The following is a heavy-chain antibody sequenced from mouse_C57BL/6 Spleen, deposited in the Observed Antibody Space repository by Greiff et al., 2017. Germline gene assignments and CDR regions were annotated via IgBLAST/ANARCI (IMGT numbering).Heavy chain of an antibody. J-gene: IGHJ2*01. CDR2: IYPGSGST. CDR1: GYTFTSYW. Sequence: QVQLQQPGAELVKPGASVKMSCKASGYTFTSYWITWVKQRPGQGLEWIGDIYPGSGSTNYNEKFKSKATLTVDTSSSTAYMQLSSLTSEDSAVYCGARGLSLQDYFDYWGQGTTLTVSS. V-gene: IGHV1-55*01. CDR3: ARGLSLQDYFDY. D-gene: IGHD3-2*02.